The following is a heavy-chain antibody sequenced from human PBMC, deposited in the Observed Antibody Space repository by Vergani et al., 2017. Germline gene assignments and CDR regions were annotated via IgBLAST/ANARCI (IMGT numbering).Heavy chain of an antibody. J-gene: IGHJ4*02. V-gene: IGHV5-51*01. CDR2: IHPADSDT. D-gene: IGHD3-22*01. Sequence: EVQLVQSGAEVKKPGESLKISCQISGYSLTNYWIGWVRQMPGKGLEWMGIIHPADSDTRYSPSFQGQVTISVDKSISTAYLQRSSLRASDSAMYYCARLYGRDSSRSKYFDYWGQGTLVTVSS. CDR1: GYSLTNYW. CDR3: ARLYGRDSSRSKYFDY.